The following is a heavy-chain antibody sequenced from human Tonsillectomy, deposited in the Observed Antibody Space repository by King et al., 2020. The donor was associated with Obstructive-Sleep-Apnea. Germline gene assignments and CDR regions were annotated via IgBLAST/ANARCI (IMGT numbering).Heavy chain of an antibody. CDR2: INHSGNT. V-gene: IGHV4-34*01. CDR1: GGSFSDYY. CDR3: ARGSGAAAVNCLDP. D-gene: IGHD6-13*01. J-gene: IGHJ5*02. Sequence: VQLQQWGAGLLKPSETLSLTCAVYGGSFSDYYWSWIRQPPGKGLEWIGEINHSGNTNYNPALKSRVTISADTSTNQFSLKLSSVTAADTAVYYCARGSGAAAVNCLDPWGQGTLVTVSS.